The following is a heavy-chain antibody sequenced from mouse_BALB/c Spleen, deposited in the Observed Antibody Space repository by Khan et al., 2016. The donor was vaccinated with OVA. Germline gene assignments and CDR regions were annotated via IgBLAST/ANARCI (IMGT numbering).Heavy chain of an antibody. CDR2: INPSTGYT. CDR1: GYTFINYW. V-gene: IGHV1-7*01. Sequence: VQLQQSGAELAKPGASVKMSCKASGYTFINYWILWIKQRPGQGLEWIGYINPSTGYTEYNQNFKDKATLPADISSSPAYMQLSSLTSEDSAVYYCARRGLRWDFDYWGQGTTLTVSS. D-gene: IGHD1-1*01. CDR3: ARRGLRWDFDY. J-gene: IGHJ2*01.